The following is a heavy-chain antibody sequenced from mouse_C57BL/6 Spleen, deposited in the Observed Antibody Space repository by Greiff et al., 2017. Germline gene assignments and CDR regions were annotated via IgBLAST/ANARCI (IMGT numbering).Heavy chain of an antibody. CDR2: IWGGGSK. J-gene: IGHJ4*01. V-gene: IGHV2-9*01. D-gene: IGHD2-4*01. Sequence: QVQLKVSGPGLVAPSQSLSITCIVSGFSLTSYGVDWVRQPPGMGLEWLGVIWGGGSKNYNSALMSRLSISKDNYKSQVFLKMNSLQTDDTAMYYCAKHGYDYDAAMDYWGQGTSVTVAS. CDR3: AKHGYDYDAAMDY. CDR1: GFSLTSYG.